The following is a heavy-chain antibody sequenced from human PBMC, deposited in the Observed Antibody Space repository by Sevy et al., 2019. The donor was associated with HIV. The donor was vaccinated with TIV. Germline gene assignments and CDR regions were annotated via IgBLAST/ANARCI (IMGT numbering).Heavy chain of an antibody. CDR1: GGSISSSSYY. Sequence: SETLSLTCTVSGGSISSSSYYWGWIRQPPGKGLEWIGSIYYSRSTYYNPSLKSRVTISVDTSKNQFSLKLSSVTAADTAVYYCARHAAILAAFDIWGQGTMVTVSS. V-gene: IGHV4-39*01. J-gene: IGHJ3*02. CDR2: IYYSRST. CDR3: ARHAAILAAFDI. D-gene: IGHD1-26*01.